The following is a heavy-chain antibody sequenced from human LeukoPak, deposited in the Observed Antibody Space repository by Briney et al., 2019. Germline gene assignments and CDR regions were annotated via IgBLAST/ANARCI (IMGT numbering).Heavy chain of an antibody. CDR2: IIPIFGTA. D-gene: IGHD6-19*01. J-gene: IGHJ4*02. CDR3: AREGVVAGYYFDY. CDR1: GGTFSSYA. Sequence: SVKVSCKASGGTFSSYAISWVRQAPGQGLEWMGGIIPIFGTANYAQKFQGRVMITADESTSTAYMELSSLRSEDTAVYYCAREGVVAGYYFDYWGQGTLVTVSS. V-gene: IGHV1-69*13.